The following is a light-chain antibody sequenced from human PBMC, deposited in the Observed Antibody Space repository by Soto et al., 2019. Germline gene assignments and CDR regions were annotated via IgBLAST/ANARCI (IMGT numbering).Light chain of an antibody. J-gene: IGKJ2*01. Sequence: DIRMPQSPSTLSASVGDRVTITCRASQSISAWLAWYQQKPGKAPKLLIYQGSHLQSGVPSRFSGSGSGSEFTLSINSLQPDDFATYYCQQYNTYPYSFGQGTKVDIK. CDR3: QQYNTYPYS. CDR2: QGS. CDR1: QSISAW. V-gene: IGKV1-5*03.